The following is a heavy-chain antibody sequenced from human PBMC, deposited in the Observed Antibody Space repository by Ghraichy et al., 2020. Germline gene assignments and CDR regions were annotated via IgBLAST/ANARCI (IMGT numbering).Heavy chain of an antibody. V-gene: IGHV4-30-4*01. Sequence: TLSLTCTVSGGSITSGDSYWNWIRQPPGKGLEWIGYIYNSGNTYYNPSLKNRVTISVDTSKNHFSLNLNSVTAADTAVYYCARDGGYGDSDYWGQGTLVTVSS. D-gene: IGHD4-17*01. CDR1: GGSITSGDSY. J-gene: IGHJ4*02. CDR3: ARDGGYGDSDY. CDR2: IYNSGNT.